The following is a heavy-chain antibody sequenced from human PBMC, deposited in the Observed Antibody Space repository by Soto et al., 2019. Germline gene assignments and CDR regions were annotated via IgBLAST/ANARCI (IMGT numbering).Heavy chain of an antibody. J-gene: IGHJ6*03. D-gene: IGHD3-16*01. CDR3: ASNSNGELSFYYYYVDV. V-gene: IGHV1-3*01. CDR2: INAENGNT. CDR1: GHTFSRYT. Sequence: QVQLVQSGAEVKKPGSSVKISCRASGHTFSRYTIHWLRQAPGQGLAWMGWINAENGNTESSERFQGRLTISRDRAASTVYMALSSLTPDDTAVYHCASNSNGELSFYYYYVDVWGKGTGVTVSS.